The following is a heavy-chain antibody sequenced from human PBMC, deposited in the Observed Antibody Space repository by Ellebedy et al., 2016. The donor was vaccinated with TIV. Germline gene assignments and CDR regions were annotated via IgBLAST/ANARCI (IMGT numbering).Heavy chain of an antibody. J-gene: IGHJ3*02. CDR1: GFTFDDYG. CDR3: ARSFSGSYNDAFDI. Sequence: PGGSLRHSCAASGFTFDDYGMSWVRQAPGKGLEWVSGINWNGGSTGYADSVKGRFTISRDNAKNSLYLQMNSLRAEDTALYHCARSFSGSYNDAFDIWGQGTMVTVSS. V-gene: IGHV3-20*01. D-gene: IGHD1-26*01. CDR2: INWNGGST.